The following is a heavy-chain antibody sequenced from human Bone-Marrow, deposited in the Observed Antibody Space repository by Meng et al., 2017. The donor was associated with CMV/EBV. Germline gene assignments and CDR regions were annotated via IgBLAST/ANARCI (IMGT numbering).Heavy chain of an antibody. J-gene: IGHJ3*02. CDR1: GDFITSNY. Sequence: GSLRLSCTVSGDFITSNYWTWIRQPPGKGLEWIGYIYYTGSTHYNPSLKSRITISLDMSKNQFSLNLSSVTAADTAVYYCATYSGGAFDIWGQGTKVTVS. V-gene: IGHV4-59*01. CDR2: IYYTGST. D-gene: IGHD2-21*01. CDR3: ATYSGGAFDI.